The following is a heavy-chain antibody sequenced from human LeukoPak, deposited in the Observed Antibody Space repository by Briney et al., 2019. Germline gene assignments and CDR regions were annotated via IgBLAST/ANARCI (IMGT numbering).Heavy chain of an antibody. CDR1: GDSVSSNSAA. D-gene: IGHD6-19*01. CDR3: ARDLSRYSSGWYPTRPTKVFDP. V-gene: IGHV6-1*01. J-gene: IGHJ5*02. Sequence: SQTLSLTCAISGDSVSSNSAAWNWIRQSPSRGLEWLGRTYYRSKWYNDYAVSVKSRITINPDTSKNQFSLQLNSVTPEDTAVYYCARDLSRYSSGWYPTRPTKVFDPWGQGTLVTVSS. CDR2: TYYRSKWYN.